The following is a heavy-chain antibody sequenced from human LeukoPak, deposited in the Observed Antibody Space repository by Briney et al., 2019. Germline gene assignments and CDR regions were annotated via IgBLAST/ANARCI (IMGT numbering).Heavy chain of an antibody. CDR2: IYSGGIT. J-gene: IGHJ6*02. CDR1: WFTVSSNY. D-gene: IGHD3-16*02. V-gene: IGHV3-53*04. Sequence: QPGGSLRLSCAASWFTVSSNYMSCVRQAPGKGLEWVSVIYSGGITYYADSVKSRFTISRHNSKNTLYLQMNSLRAEDTGVYYCARDRSDYYYGMDVWGQGTTVTVSS. CDR3: ARDRSDYYYGMDV.